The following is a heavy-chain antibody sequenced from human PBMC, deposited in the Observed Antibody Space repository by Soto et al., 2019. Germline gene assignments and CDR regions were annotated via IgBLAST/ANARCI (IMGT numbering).Heavy chain of an antibody. J-gene: IGHJ4*02. D-gene: IGHD2-2*01. V-gene: IGHV3-48*02. CDR3: VRDTAYAFDS. CDR2: IRGRSDII. CDR1: GFSFSGEP. Sequence: EVPLVESGGGLVQPGGSLRLSCVASGFSFSGEPMNWVRQAPGRGLEWVSHIRGRSDIIQYADSVRGRFTISRDNAKSSLYLQMNSLRDEDTAVYFCVRDTAYAFDSWGQGTLVTVSS.